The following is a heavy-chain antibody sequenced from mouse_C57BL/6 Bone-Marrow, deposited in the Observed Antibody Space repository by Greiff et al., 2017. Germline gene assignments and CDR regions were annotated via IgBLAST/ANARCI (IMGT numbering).Heavy chain of an antibody. CDR3: ARALITTVVED. D-gene: IGHD1-1*01. Sequence: QVQLQQSGPELVKPGASVKLSCKASGYTFTSYDINWVQQRPGQGLEWIGWIYPRDGSTTYNEKFKGKATLTVDTSSSTAYMGLHSLTSEDSAVYFCARALITTVVEDWGQGTTLTVSS. J-gene: IGHJ2*01. V-gene: IGHV1-85*01. CDR2: IYPRDGST. CDR1: GYTFTSYD.